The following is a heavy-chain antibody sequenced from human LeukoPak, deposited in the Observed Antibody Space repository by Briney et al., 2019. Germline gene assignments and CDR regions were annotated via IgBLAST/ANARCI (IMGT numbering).Heavy chain of an antibody. V-gene: IGHV3-30-3*01. D-gene: IGHD3-16*01. CDR3: ARGHYELWY. CDR2: ISYDGSNK. CDR1: GFTFTSYA. Sequence: GGSLRLSCVASGFTFTSYAMHWVRQAPGKGLEWLAVISYDGSNKYYADSVKGRFTISRDDANNSLYLQMNSLRAEDTAVYYCARGHYELWYWGQGTLVTVSS. J-gene: IGHJ1*01.